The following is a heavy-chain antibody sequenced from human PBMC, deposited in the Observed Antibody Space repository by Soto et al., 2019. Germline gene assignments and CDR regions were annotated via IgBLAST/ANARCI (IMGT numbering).Heavy chain of an antibody. V-gene: IGHV4-31*03. J-gene: IGHJ1*01. CDR1: GGSISSGGYY. D-gene: IGHD3-3*01. CDR3: ARASPGRFLEWSEESLIFQH. CDR2: IYYSGST. Sequence: SETLSLTCTVSGGSISSGGYYWSWIRQHPGKGLEWIGYIYYSGSTYYNPSLKSRVTISVDTSKNQFSLKLSSVTAADTAVYYCARASPGRFLEWSEESLIFQHWGQGTLVTVSS.